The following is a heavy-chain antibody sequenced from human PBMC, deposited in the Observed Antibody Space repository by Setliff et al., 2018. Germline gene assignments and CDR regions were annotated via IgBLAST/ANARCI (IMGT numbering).Heavy chain of an antibody. J-gene: IGHJ6*03. CDR3: ARATSGWYSAYYYYMDV. V-gene: IGHV4-59*08. D-gene: IGHD6-19*01. Sequence: SETLSLTCTVSGDSISNYYWSWIRQPPGEGLEFIGYVYYTGDTRYSPSLKSRVTMSVDTSKNQFSLNLTSVTAADTAVYYCARATSGWYSAYYYYMDVWGKGTTVTVSS. CDR1: GDSISNYY. CDR2: VYYTGDT.